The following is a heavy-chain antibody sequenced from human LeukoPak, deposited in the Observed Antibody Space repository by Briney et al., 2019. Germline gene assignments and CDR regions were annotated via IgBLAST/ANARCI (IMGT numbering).Heavy chain of an antibody. Sequence: GGSLRLSCAASGFTFSSYAMSWVRQAPGKGLEWVSANSGSGGSTYYADSVKGRFTISRDNSKNTLYLQMSSLRAEDTAVYYCAKDQGYYDSSRIVWGQGTLVTVSS. CDR2: NSGSGGST. D-gene: IGHD3-22*01. V-gene: IGHV3-23*01. CDR1: GFTFSSYA. J-gene: IGHJ4*02. CDR3: AKDQGYYDSSRIV.